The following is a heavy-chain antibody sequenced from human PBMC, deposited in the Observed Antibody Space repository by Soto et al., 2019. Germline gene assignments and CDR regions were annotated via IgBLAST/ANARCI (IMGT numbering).Heavy chain of an antibody. V-gene: IGHV1-69*13. CDR1: GGTFSSYA. CDR3: ARVDSSSSNDY. D-gene: IGHD6-6*01. Sequence: GASVKVACQASGGTFSSYASIWVRQAPGQGLEWMGGIIPIFGTANYAQKFQGRVTITADESTSTAYMELSSLRSEDTAVYYCARVDSSSSNDYWGQGTLVTVSS. CDR2: IIPIFGTA. J-gene: IGHJ4*02.